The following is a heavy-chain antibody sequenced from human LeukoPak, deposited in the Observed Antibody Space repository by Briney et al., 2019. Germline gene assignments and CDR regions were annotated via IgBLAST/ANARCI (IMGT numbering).Heavy chain of an antibody. V-gene: IGHV3-7*01. J-gene: IGHJ3*02. CDR1: GFTFIRYW. CDR3: ARRGCYYDSSGPQVAFDI. CDR2: IKQDGSEK. Sequence: PGGSLRLSCAASGFTFIRYWMSLVRKAPGKGLEWVANIKQDGSEKNSVDSVKGRFTISRDNAKNSLYLQMNSLRAEDTAVYYCARRGCYYDSSGPQVAFDIWGQGTMVTVSS. D-gene: IGHD3-22*01.